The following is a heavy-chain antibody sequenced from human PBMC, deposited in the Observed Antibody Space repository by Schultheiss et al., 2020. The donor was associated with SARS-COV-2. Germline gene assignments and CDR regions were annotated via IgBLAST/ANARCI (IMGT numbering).Heavy chain of an antibody. Sequence: SGPTLVKPTQTLTLTCTFSGFSLSTSGVGVGWIRQPPGKALEWLALIDWDDDKFYNTSLQTRLTISKDTSKNQVVLTMTNMDPVDTATYYCGRVIPGERYDPWGQGTLVTVSS. CDR3: GRVIPGERYDP. V-gene: IGHV2-70*12. D-gene: IGHD3-22*01. CDR1: GFSLSTSGVG. J-gene: IGHJ5*02. CDR2: IDWDDDK.